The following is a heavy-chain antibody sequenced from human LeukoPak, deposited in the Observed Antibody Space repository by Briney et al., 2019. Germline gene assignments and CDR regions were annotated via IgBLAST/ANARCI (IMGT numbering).Heavy chain of an antibody. CDR2: IRYDGSNK. CDR3: AKDLSGPYNWNSGYFDY. D-gene: IGHD1-7*01. J-gene: IGHJ4*02. V-gene: IGHV3-30*02. CDR1: GFSFSSYG. Sequence: PGGSLRLSCAASGFSFSSYGMHWVRQAPGKGLEWVAFIRYDGSNKYYADSVKGRFTISRDNSKNTLYLQMNSLRAEDTAVYYCAKDLSGPYNWNSGYFDYWGQGTLVTVSS.